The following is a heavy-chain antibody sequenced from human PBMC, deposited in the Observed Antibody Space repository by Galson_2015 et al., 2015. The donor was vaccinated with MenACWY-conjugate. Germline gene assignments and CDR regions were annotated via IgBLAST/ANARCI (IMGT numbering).Heavy chain of an antibody. CDR2: VSYSGKA. CDR3: ARDRSNDDYWSGFPGYYFDH. D-gene: IGHD3-3*01. Sequence: SSYFWGWIRQTPGKGLEWIGTVSYSGKAYYNPSLKRRVSISIDTSKSQFSLRIISMTAADTAVYYCARDRSNDDYWSGFPGYYFDHWGQGNL. CDR1: SSYF. V-gene: IGHV4-39*07. J-gene: IGHJ4*02.